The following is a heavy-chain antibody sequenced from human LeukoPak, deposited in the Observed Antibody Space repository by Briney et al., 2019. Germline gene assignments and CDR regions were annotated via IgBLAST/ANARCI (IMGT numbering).Heavy chain of an antibody. J-gene: IGHJ4*02. V-gene: IGHV4-34*01. CDR1: GGSFSGYY. CDR3: ARGFDEFRLLWFGELSGDYFDY. D-gene: IGHD3-10*01. Sequence: SETLSLTCAVYGGSFSGYYWSWIRQPPGKGLEWIGEINRSGRTNYNPSLKSRVTISVDTSKNQFSLKLSSVTAADTAVYYCARGFDEFRLLWFGELSGDYFDYWGQGTLVTVSS. CDR2: INRSGRT.